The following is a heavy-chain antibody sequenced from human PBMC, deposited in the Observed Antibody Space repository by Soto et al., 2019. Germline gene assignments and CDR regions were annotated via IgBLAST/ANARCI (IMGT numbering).Heavy chain of an antibody. J-gene: IGHJ6*03. V-gene: IGHV1-18*01. CDR2: ISAYNGNT. Sequence: QVQLVQSGAEVKKPGASVKVSCKASGYTFTSYGISWVRQAPGQGLEWMGWISAYNGNTNYAQKLQGRVTMTTDTSTSTAYMELRSLRSDDTAVYYCARVHGSGSFQPKDYYYYYMDVWGKGTTVTVSS. CDR1: GYTFTSYG. D-gene: IGHD3-10*01. CDR3: ARVHGSGSFQPKDYYYYYMDV.